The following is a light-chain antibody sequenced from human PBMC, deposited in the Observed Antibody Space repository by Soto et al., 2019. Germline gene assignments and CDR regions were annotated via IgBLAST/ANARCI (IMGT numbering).Light chain of an antibody. CDR2: DTS. V-gene: IGLV7-46*01. CDR3: LVIYTGVGEV. Sequence: QAVVTQEPSLTVSPGGTVTLTCDSTTGAVTSGHFPHWFQQKPGQAPRTLIYDTSNRRPWTPARFSGSLLGGKAALTLSDAQPEDEAEYYCLVIYTGVGEVFGTGTKLTVL. CDR1: TGAVTSGHF. J-gene: IGLJ1*01.